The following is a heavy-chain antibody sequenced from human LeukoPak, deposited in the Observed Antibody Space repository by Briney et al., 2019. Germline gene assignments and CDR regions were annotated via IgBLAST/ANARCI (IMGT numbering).Heavy chain of an antibody. Sequence: ASVKVSCKASGYTFTKYYIHWVRQAPGQGLEWMGVINPSGGRTTYAQKFQGRVTMTRDTSTSTVYMELSSLRSEDTAVYYCARVSHDYGDYVRQLFDYWGQGTLVTVSS. D-gene: IGHD4-17*01. CDR2: INPSGGRT. J-gene: IGHJ4*02. V-gene: IGHV1-46*01. CDR3: ARVSHDYGDYVRQLFDY. CDR1: GYTFTKYY.